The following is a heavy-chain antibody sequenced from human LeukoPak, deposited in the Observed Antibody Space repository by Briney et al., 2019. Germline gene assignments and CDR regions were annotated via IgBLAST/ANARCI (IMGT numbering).Heavy chain of an antibody. J-gene: IGHJ4*02. CDR2: ISSSSSYI. CDR1: GFTFSSYS. CDR3: ARDGVPYCGGDCYLNHFDY. Sequence: GGSLRLSCAASGFTFSSYSMNWVRQAPGKGLEWVSSISSSSSYIYYADSVKGRFTISRDNAKNSLYLQMNSLRAEDTAVYYCARDGVPYCGGDCYLNHFDYWGQGTLVTVSS. D-gene: IGHD2-21*02. V-gene: IGHV3-21*01.